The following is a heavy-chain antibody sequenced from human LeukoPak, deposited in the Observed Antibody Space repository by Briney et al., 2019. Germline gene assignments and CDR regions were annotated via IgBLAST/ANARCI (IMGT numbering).Heavy chain of an antibody. CDR3: AYSSGYQQN. V-gene: IGHV4-34*01. Sequence: PSETLSLTCAVDGGSFSDYYWSWIRQPPGKGLEWIGEINHSGSTNYNPSLKSRVTISGDTSKNQFSLKLSSVTAADTAVYYCAYSSGYQQNWGQGTLVTVSS. D-gene: IGHD3-22*01. CDR1: GGSFSDYY. J-gene: IGHJ1*01. CDR2: INHSGST.